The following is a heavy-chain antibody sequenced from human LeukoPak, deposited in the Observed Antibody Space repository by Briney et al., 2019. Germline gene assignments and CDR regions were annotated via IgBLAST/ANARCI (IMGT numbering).Heavy chain of an antibody. Sequence: GGSLRLSCAASGLSFNTYWMTWVRQAPGKGLEWVSVIYSGGSTYYADSVKGRFTISRDNSKNTLYLQMNSLRAEDTAVYYCARRLGGFWGQGTLVTVSS. V-gene: IGHV3-53*01. CDR2: IYSGGST. CDR1: GLSFNTYW. D-gene: IGHD3-10*01. CDR3: ARRLGGF. J-gene: IGHJ4*02.